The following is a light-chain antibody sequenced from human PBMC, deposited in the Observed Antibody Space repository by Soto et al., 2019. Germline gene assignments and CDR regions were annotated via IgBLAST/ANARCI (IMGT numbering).Light chain of an antibody. CDR3: SSYGASSTL. Sequence: QSALTQPASVSGSPGQSITISCTGSSSDIGGYNYVSWYQQHSGKAPKLLIYDVTYRPSGISDRFSGSKSGNTASLTISGLQPDDEADYYCSSYGASSTLFGRGTKLTVL. CDR1: SSDIGGYNY. V-gene: IGLV2-14*03. J-gene: IGLJ2*01. CDR2: DVT.